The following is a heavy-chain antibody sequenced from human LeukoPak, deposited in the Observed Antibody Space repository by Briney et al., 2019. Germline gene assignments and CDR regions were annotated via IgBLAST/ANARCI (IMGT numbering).Heavy chain of an antibody. CDR2: IYYSGST. Sequence: SETLSLTCTVSGVSISSSSYYWGWIRQPPGKGLEWIGSIYYSGSTYYNPSLKSRVTISVDTSKNQFSLKLSSVTAADTAVYYCARDMMDGSGWYGDNWFDHWGQGTLVTVSS. CDR1: GVSISSSSYY. D-gene: IGHD6-19*01. J-gene: IGHJ5*02. V-gene: IGHV4-39*07. CDR3: ARDMMDGSGWYGDNWFDH.